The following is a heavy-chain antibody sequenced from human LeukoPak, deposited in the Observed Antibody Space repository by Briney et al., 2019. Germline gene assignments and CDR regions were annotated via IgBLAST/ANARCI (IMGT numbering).Heavy chain of an antibody. CDR1: GGSISSGSYY. CDR3: ARDSSSWGNYYYYMDV. D-gene: IGHD6-13*01. Sequence: SETLSLTCTVSGGSISSGSYYWSCIRQPAGKGLEWIVRIYTSGSTNYNPSLKSRVTISVDTSKNQFSLKLSSETAADTAVYYCARDSSSWGNYYYYMDVWGKGTTVTISS. J-gene: IGHJ6*03. CDR2: IYTSGST. V-gene: IGHV4-61*02.